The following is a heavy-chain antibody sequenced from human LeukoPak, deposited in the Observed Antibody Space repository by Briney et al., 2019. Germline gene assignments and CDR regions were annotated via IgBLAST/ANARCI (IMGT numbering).Heavy chain of an antibody. CDR3: ARGNYYNYFDS. CDR1: GFTVSSKY. D-gene: IGHD1-26*01. V-gene: IGHV3-66*01. Sequence: GGSLRLSCAASGFTVSSKYMSWVRQAPGKGLEWVSVIYSGGSTYYADSVKGRFTISRDISKNTLYLQMNSLRAEDTAFYHCARGNYYNYFDSWGQGTLVTVSS. J-gene: IGHJ4*02. CDR2: IYSGGST.